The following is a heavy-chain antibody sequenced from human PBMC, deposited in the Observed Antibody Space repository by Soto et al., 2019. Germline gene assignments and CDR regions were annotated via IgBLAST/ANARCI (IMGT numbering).Heavy chain of an antibody. CDR3: ARPTAVASTPRSRYFLDY. D-gene: IGHD6-19*01. CDR2: VYYSGTT. J-gene: IGHJ4*02. CDR1: GGSASDKTYY. V-gene: IGHV4-61*01. Sequence: PSETLSLTCSVSGGSASDKTYYWSWIRQPLGKRLEWIGYVYYSGTTNYNPSLKSRVTISVDLSKNRFSLRLSSVTTADTALYYCARPTAVASTPRSRYFLDYWGQGALLTVSS.